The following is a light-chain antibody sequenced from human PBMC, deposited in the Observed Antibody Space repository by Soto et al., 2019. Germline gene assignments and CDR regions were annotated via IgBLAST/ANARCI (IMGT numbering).Light chain of an antibody. CDR2: DVS. CDR3: SSYTSSSTLNV. CDR1: SSDVGGYNY. Sequence: QSALTQPASVSGSPGQSITISCTGTSSDVGGYNYVSWYQQHPGKAPKLMIYDVSNRPSGVSNRFSGSNSGNTASLTISGLQAEDEAYYYCSSYTSSSTLNVFGTRNKVTVL. J-gene: IGLJ1*01. V-gene: IGLV2-14*01.